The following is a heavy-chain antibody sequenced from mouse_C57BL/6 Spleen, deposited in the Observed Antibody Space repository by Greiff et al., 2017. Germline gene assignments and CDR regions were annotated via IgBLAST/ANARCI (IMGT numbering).Heavy chain of an antibody. J-gene: IGHJ2*01. CDR3: ARIPFSWYMDY. D-gene: IGHD1-1*02. CDR1: GYTFTDDY. V-gene: IGHV1-26*01. Sequence: VQLQQSGPELVKPWASVTISCKASGYTFTDDYMNWVKQSLGKNLEWIGDINPNNGGHSYNQKFKDQATLTVDKSSSTAYMELRSLTSEDSAVYYCARIPFSWYMDYWGQGTTLTVSS. CDR2: INPNNGGH.